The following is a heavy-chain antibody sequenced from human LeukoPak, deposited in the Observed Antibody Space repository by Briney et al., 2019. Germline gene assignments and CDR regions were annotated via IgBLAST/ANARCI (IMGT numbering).Heavy chain of an antibody. D-gene: IGHD3-16*01. V-gene: IGHV3-23*01. Sequence: PGGSLRLSCAAPGFTFSYYAMTWLRQAPGKGLEWVSGISGSGGSTYYPDSVKGRFTISRDNSKNTLYLQMNSLRAEDTAVYYCAKGGGTERRYMGVWGQGTTVTVSS. CDR1: GFTFSYYA. CDR3: AKGGGTERRYMGV. J-gene: IGHJ6*02. CDR2: ISGSGGST.